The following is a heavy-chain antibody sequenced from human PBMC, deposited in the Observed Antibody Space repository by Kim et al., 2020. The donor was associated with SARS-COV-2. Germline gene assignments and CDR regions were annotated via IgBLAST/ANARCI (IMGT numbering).Heavy chain of an antibody. CDR2: IKSKTDGGTT. CDR1: GFTFSNAW. J-gene: IGHJ3*02. D-gene: IGHD6-19*01. V-gene: IGHV3-15*01. Sequence: GGSLRLSCAASGFTFSNAWMSWVRQAPGKGLEWVGRIKSKTDGGTTDYAAPVKGRFTISRDDSKNTLYLQMNSLKTEDTAVYYCTTETDEGGWANAFDIWGQGTMVTVSS. CDR3: TTETDEGGWANAFDI.